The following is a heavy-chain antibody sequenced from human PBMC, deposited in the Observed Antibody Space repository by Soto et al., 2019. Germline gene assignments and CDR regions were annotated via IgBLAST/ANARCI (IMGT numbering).Heavy chain of an antibody. Sequence: PSETLSLTCTVSGGSISGYYWNWIRQSPGRGLEWIGYMYYSGSPKYNPSLKSRVTISGDTSKNQFSLNVTSVTVADTAVYYCARHTGATPLYYMDVWGKGATVTVSS. CDR1: GGSISGYY. CDR2: MYYSGSP. CDR3: ARHTGATPLYYMDV. V-gene: IGHV4-59*08. D-gene: IGHD3-10*01. J-gene: IGHJ6*03.